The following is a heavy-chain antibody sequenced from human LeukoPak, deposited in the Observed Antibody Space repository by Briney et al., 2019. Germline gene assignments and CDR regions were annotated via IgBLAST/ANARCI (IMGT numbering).Heavy chain of an antibody. V-gene: IGHV3-20*04. CDR3: ARFNRDGE. Sequence: GGSLRLSCAATGFSFVDYGMSCVRQAPGKGLEWVSGINWNGGSTGYADSVKGRFTISRDDAKNSLYLQMNSLRVEDTALYYCARFNRDGEWGQGTLVTVSS. D-gene: IGHD3-10*01. CDR1: GFSFVDYG. J-gene: IGHJ4*02. CDR2: INWNGGST.